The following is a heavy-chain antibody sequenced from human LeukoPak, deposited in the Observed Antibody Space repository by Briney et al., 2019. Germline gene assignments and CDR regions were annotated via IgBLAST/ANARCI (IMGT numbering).Heavy chain of an antibody. D-gene: IGHD5-12*01. J-gene: IGHJ4*02. Sequence: GGSLRLSCAASGFTFSSYAMHWVRQAPGKGLEWVAVIAYDGSNKYYADSVKGRFTISRDNSKNMLYLQMNSLRAEDTAVYYCARDIYSGLLAGYFDYWGQGTLVTVSS. V-gene: IGHV3-30-3*01. CDR1: GFTFSSYA. CDR3: ARDIYSGLLAGYFDY. CDR2: IAYDGSNK.